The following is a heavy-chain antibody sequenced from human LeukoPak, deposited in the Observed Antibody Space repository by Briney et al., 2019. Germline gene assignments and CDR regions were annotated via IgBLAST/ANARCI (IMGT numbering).Heavy chain of an antibody. Sequence: PSETLSLTCTVSGGSISSYYWSWIRQPAGKGLEWIGRIYTSGSTNYNPSLKSRVTMSVDTSKNQFSLKLSSVTAADTAVYYCARDDFWSGYRASDIWGQGTMVTVSS. CDR3: ARDDFWSGYRASDI. J-gene: IGHJ3*02. D-gene: IGHD3-3*01. CDR1: GGSISSYY. CDR2: IYTSGST. V-gene: IGHV4-4*07.